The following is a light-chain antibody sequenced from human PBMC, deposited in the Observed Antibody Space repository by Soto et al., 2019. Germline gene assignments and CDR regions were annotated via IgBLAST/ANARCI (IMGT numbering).Light chain of an antibody. CDR3: SSYTGSSTYVV. CDR1: SSDVGGYNY. V-gene: IGLV2-14*01. CDR2: DVN. Sequence: QSALTQPASVSESPGQSITISYTGTSSDVGGYNYVSWYQQHPGKAPKLMIYDVNNRPSGVSNRFSGSKSGNTASLTISGLQAEDEADYYCSSYTGSSTYVVFGGGTKLTVL. J-gene: IGLJ2*01.